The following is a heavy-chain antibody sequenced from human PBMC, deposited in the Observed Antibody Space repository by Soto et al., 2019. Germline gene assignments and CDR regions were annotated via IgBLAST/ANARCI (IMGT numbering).Heavy chain of an antibody. D-gene: IGHD4-17*01. CDR2: LSGSTSYI. J-gene: IGHJ3*02. V-gene: IGHV3-21*01. CDR3: ARQINGDYTAFDI. CDR1: GFTFSNYN. Sequence: EVQLVESGGGLVKPGGSLRLSCAASGFTFSNYNMNWVRQAPGKRLEWVSSLSGSTSYIYYADSLKGRFTISRDNAKNSLYLQMNTLRAEDTAVYYCARQINGDYTAFDIWGQGTLVTVSS.